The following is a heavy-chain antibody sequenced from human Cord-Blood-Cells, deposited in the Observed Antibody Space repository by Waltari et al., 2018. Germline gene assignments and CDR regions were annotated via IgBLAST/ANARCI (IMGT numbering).Heavy chain of an antibody. Sequence: QVQLVESGGGVVQPGRSMRLSCAASGFTFSSYAMNWVRQAPGKGLEWVAVISYDGSNKYYADSVKGRFTISRDNSKNTLYLQMNSLRAEDTAVYYCAREGNWGGQGTLVTISS. D-gene: IGHD7-27*01. CDR3: AREGNW. V-gene: IGHV3-30*04. CDR2: ISYDGSNK. J-gene: IGHJ4*02. CDR1: GFTFSSYA.